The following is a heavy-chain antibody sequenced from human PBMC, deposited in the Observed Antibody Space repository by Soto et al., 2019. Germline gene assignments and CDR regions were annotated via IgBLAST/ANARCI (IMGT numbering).Heavy chain of an antibody. D-gene: IGHD4-17*01. V-gene: IGHV4-59*01. CDR1: GGSISSYY. Sequence: SETLSLTCTVSGGSISSYYLSWIRQPPGKGLEWIGYIYYSGSTNYNPSLKSRVTISVDTSKNQFSLKLSSVTAADTAVYYCARENYGDYYYGMDVWGQGTTVTVSS. J-gene: IGHJ6*02. CDR3: ARENYGDYYYGMDV. CDR2: IYYSGST.